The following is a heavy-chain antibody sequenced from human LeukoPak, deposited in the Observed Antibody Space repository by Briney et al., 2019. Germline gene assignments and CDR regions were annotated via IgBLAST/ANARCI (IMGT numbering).Heavy chain of an antibody. V-gene: IGHV1-69*04. J-gene: IGHJ4*02. CDR1: GGTFSSYA. CDR3: ARGLSYSGYETDY. CDR2: IIPILGIA. D-gene: IGHD5-12*01. Sequence: SAKVSCKASGGTFSSYAISWVRQAPGQGLEWMGRIIPILGIANYAQKFQGRVTITADKSTSTAYMELSSLRSEDTAVYYCARGLSYSGYETDYWGQGTLVTVSS.